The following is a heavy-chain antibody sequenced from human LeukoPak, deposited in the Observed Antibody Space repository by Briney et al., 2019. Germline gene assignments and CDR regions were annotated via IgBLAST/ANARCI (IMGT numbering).Heavy chain of an antibody. CDR3: ARCYGDYVGVWDFEFDP. J-gene: IGHJ5*02. V-gene: IGHV3-7*01. Sequence: GGSLRLSCAASGFTFSSYWMSWVRQAPGKGLEWVANIKQDGSEKYYVDSVKGRFTISRDNAKNSLYLQMNSLRAEDTAVYYCARCYGDYVGVWDFEFDPWGQGTLVTVSS. CDR2: IKQDGSEK. D-gene: IGHD4-17*01. CDR1: GFTFSSYW.